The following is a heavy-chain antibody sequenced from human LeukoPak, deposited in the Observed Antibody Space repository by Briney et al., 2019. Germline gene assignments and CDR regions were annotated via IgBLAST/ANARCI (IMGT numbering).Heavy chain of an antibody. Sequence: GSSVKVSCKASGGTFSSYAISWVRQAPGQGLEWMGGIIPIIGTANYAQKLQGRVTITADESTSTAYMELSSLRSEDTAVYYCARDESIAAAGFDYWGQGTLVTVSS. V-gene: IGHV1-69*01. D-gene: IGHD6-13*01. J-gene: IGHJ4*02. CDR1: GGTFSSYA. CDR2: IIPIIGTA. CDR3: ARDESIAAAGFDY.